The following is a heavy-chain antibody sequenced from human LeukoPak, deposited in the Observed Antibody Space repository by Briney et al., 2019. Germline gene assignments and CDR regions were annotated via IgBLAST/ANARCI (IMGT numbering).Heavy chain of an antibody. J-gene: IGHJ6*02. CDR2: IHDTGST. D-gene: IGHD1-26*01. CDR1: GGSISTYY. Sequence: NPSENLSLTCTVSGGSISTYYWSWIRQSPGKGLDWIGYIHDTGSTNYNPSLKSRVSISVDRSKSQFSLHLSSVTAADTAVYFCARVEPYSYYFGMDVWGRGTTVTVSS. CDR3: ARVEPYSYYFGMDV. V-gene: IGHV4-59*08.